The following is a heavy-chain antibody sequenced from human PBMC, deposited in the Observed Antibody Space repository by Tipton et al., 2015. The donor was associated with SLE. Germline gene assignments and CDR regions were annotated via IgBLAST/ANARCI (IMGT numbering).Heavy chain of an antibody. J-gene: IGHJ3*02. CDR2: IYNTGSS. CDR3: ARALWVDKDIAEVPPAIRVRAFDI. CDR1: GVSISSGTYS. V-gene: IGHV4-61*01. Sequence: TLSLTCTVSGVSISSGTYSWSWIRQHPGKGLEWIGYIYNTGSSNYNPSLKSRVTISMDTSKNLFSLRLSSVTAADTAVYYCARALWVDKDIAEVPPAIRVRAFDICGQGTMVTVSS. D-gene: IGHD2-2*01.